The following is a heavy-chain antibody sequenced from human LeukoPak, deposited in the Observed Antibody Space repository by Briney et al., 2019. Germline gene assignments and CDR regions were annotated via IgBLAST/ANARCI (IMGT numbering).Heavy chain of an antibody. CDR3: AKWGDFDVLTGYYVPDF. CDR2: ITGSGGNT. CDR1: GFTFSNYA. Sequence: GGSLRLSCAASGFTFSNYAMGWVRQAPGKGLEWVSAITGSGGNTYYADSVKGRFTISRDNSKNTLYLQMNSLRDEDTAVYYCAKWGDFDVLTGYYVPDFWGQGTLVTVSS. J-gene: IGHJ4*02. D-gene: IGHD3-9*01. V-gene: IGHV3-23*01.